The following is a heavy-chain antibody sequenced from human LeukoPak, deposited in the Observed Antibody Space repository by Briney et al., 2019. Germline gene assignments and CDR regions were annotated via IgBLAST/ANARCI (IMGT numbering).Heavy chain of an antibody. D-gene: IGHD2-2*01. CDR2: IYYSGST. CDR1: GGSISSGGYY. CDR3: ARFSPSPAAERPYAFDI. V-gene: IGHV4-31*03. Sequence: SETLSLTCTVSGGSISSGGYYWSWIRQHPGKGLEWIGYIYYSGSTYYNPSLKSRVTISVDTSKNQFSLKLSSVTAADTAVYYCARFSPSPAAERPYAFDIWGQGTMVTVSS. J-gene: IGHJ3*02.